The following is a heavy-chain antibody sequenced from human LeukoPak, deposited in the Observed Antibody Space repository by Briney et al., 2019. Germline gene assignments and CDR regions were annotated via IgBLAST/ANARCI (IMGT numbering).Heavy chain of an antibody. D-gene: IGHD6-19*01. J-gene: IGHJ5*02. CDR1: GFTFSSYA. Sequence: PGRSLRLSCAASGFTFSSYAMHWVRQAPGKGLEWVAVISYDGSNKYYADSVKGRFTISRDNSKNTLYLQMDSLRAEDTAVYHCAKDWGSGGWYNYFDPWGQGTLVTVSS. CDR2: ISYDGSNK. CDR3: AKDWGSGGWYNYFDP. V-gene: IGHV3-30-3*01.